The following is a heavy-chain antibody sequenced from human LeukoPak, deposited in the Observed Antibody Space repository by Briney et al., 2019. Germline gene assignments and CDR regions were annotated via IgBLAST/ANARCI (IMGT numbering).Heavy chain of an antibody. V-gene: IGHV3-23*01. Sequence: PGGSLRLSCAASGFTFSNYALSWVRQAPGKGLEWVSTITGSGGSTNYADSVKGRFTISRDKSKNTLYLQMNSLRAEDTAVYYCAKRSGYSSSWYLDYFYYWGQGTLVTVSS. CDR3: AKRSGYSSSWYLDYFYY. CDR2: ITGSGGST. D-gene: IGHD6-13*01. CDR1: GFTFSNYA. J-gene: IGHJ4*02.